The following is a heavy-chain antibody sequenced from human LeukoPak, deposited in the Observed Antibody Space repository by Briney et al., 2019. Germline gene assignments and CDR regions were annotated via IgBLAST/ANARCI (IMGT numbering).Heavy chain of an antibody. D-gene: IGHD6-19*01. CDR2: IIPIFGTA. Sequence: SVKVSCKASGGTFSSYAISRVRQAPGQGLEWMGGIIPIFGTANYAQKFQGRVTITADESTSTAYMELSSLRSEDTAVYYCARGSRLVWLALFDYWGQGTLVTVSS. CDR3: ARGSRLVWLALFDY. CDR1: GGTFSSYA. V-gene: IGHV1-69*13. J-gene: IGHJ4*02.